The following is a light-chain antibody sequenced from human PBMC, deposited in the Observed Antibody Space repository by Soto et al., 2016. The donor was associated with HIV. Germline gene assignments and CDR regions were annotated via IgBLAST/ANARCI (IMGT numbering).Light chain of an antibody. CDR2: QDN. J-gene: IGLJ2*01. Sequence: SYELTQPPSVSVSPGQTASITCSGDKLGNKYACWYQQKPGQSPVLVIYQDNKRPPGIPERFSGSNSGHTATLTISGTQAMDEADYYCQAWDSGTALFGGGTKLTVL. CDR3: QAWDSGTAL. V-gene: IGLV3-1*01. CDR1: KLGNKY.